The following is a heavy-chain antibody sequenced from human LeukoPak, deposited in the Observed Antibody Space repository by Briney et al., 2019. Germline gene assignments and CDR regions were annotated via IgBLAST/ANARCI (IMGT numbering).Heavy chain of an antibody. Sequence: SETLSLTCAVYGGSFSGYYWTWVRQPPGKGLEWIGEINHSGGTNYNPSLESRVTIAIDTSKIQFSLKLTSVTAADTAVYYCARARAPVTRISSFDIWGQGTMVTVSS. D-gene: IGHD4-17*01. CDR3: ARARAPVTRISSFDI. V-gene: IGHV4-34*01. J-gene: IGHJ3*02. CDR1: GGSFSGYY. CDR2: INHSGGT.